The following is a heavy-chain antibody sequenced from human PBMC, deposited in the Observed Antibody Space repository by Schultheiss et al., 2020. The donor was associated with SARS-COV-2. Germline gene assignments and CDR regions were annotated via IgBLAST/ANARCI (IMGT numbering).Heavy chain of an antibody. CDR1: GYTFTGYY. Sequence: ASVKVSCKASGYTFTGYYMHWVRQAPGQGLEWMGWINPNSGGTNYAQKFQGRVTMTRDTSISTAYMELSRLRSDDTAVYYCATGPALIAAAGSWSVWGQGTTVTVSS. CDR2: INPNSGGT. D-gene: IGHD6-13*01. V-gene: IGHV1-2*02. J-gene: IGHJ6*02. CDR3: ATGPALIAAAGSWSV.